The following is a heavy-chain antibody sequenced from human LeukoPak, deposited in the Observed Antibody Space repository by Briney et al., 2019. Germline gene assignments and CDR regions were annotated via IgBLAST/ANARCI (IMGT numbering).Heavy chain of an antibody. V-gene: IGHV5-10-1*01. Sequence: GESLRISCKGSGYSFTSYWISWVRQMPGKGLEWMGRIDPSDSYTNYSPSFQGHVTISADKSISTAYLQWSSLKASDTAMYYCARSGRATATTDAFDIWGQGTMVTVSS. J-gene: IGHJ3*02. CDR1: GYSFTSYW. CDR2: IDPSDSYT. CDR3: ARSGRATATTDAFDI. D-gene: IGHD4-17*01.